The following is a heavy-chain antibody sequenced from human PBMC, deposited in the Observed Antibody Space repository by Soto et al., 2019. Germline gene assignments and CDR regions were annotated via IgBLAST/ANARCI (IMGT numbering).Heavy chain of an antibody. D-gene: IGHD1-26*01. CDR3: ARGYYSGSNPSSFDY. J-gene: IGHJ4*02. Sequence: QLQLVQSVAEVREPGSSVKVSCKASGGTFSSYTVIWVRQAPGQGLEWMGGITPTLNIAKYAEKFQGRVTITADDSTSTVNMHLSSLRSEDTSVYFCARGYYSGSNPSSFDYWGQGTLVAVSS. V-gene: IGHV1-69*01. CDR1: GGTFSSYT. CDR2: ITPTLNIA.